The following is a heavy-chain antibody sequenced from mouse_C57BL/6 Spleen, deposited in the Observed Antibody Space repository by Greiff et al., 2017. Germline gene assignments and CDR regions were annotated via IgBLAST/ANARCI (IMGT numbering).Heavy chain of an antibody. J-gene: IGHJ2*01. CDR2: IDPSDSET. CDR1: GYTFTSYW. CDR3: AREERGLVS. V-gene: IGHV1-52*01. Sequence: QVQLQQSGAELVRPGSSVKLSCKASGYTFTSYWMHWVKQRPIQGLEWIGNIDPSDSETHYNQKFKDKATLTVDKSSSTAYMQLSSLTSEDSAVYYCAREERGLVSWGQGTTLTVSS.